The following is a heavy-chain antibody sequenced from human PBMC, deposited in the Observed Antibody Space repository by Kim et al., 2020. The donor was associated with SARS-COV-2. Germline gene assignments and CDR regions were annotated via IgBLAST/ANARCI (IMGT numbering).Heavy chain of an antibody. D-gene: IGHD2-15*01. J-gene: IGHJ5*02. Sequence: GGSLRLSCAASGFTFSSYGMHWVRQAPGKGLEWVAVIWYDGSNKYYADSVKGRFTISRDNSKNTLYLQMNSLRAEDTAVYYCARAVTPDIVVPDHNWFDPWGQGTLVTVSS. CDR1: GFTFSSYG. CDR2: IWYDGSNK. CDR3: ARAVTPDIVVPDHNWFDP. V-gene: IGHV3-33*08.